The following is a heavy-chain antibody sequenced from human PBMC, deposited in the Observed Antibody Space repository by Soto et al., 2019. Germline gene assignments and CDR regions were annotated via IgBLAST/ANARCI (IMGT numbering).Heavy chain of an antibody. V-gene: IGHV5-51*01. Sequence: GESLKISCNGSEYSFTSYWIGWVRQMTGKGLEWMGIIYPGDSDTRYSPSFQGQVTISADKSISTAYLQWSSLKASDTAMYYCARHAHYYGSGSIADYYYGMDVWGQGTTVTVSS. J-gene: IGHJ6*02. CDR1: EYSFTSYW. D-gene: IGHD3-10*01. CDR3: ARHAHYYGSGSIADYYYGMDV. CDR2: IYPGDSDT.